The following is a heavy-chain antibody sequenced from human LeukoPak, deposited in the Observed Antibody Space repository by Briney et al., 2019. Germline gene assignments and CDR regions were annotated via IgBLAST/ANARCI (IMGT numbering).Heavy chain of an antibody. CDR3: AKRPFESSGPFDS. CDR2: LPSGGGT. V-gene: IGHV3-23*01. CDR1: GFTFSTYG. Sequence: GGSLRLSCAASGFTFSTYGMSCVGHIPWKRLHWTSTLPSGGGTYYADSVKGRFTISRDNSKNTLYLQMNSLQSEDTAVYYCAKRPFESSGPFDSWGLGTLVTVSS. D-gene: IGHD2-15*01. J-gene: IGHJ4*02.